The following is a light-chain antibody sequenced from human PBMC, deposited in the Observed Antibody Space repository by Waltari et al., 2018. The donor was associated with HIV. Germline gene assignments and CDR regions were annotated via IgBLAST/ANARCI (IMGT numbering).Light chain of an antibody. CDR1: SSDVGGYNY. Sequence: QSALTQPRSVSGSPGQSVTISCTGTSSDVGGYNYVSWYQQHPGKAPKVRIFDVSKRPSGVPDRFSDSKAGKTASLSISGLQAEDQADYDCCSYAGSYTYVFGTGTKVTVL. V-gene: IGLV2-11*01. CDR2: DVS. J-gene: IGLJ1*01. CDR3: CSYAGSYTYV.